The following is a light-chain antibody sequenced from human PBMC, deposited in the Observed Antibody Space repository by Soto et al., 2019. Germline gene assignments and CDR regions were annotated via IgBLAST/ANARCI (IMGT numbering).Light chain of an antibody. CDR3: QHYNGYPQI. Sequence: DIQMTQSPSSLSASVGDRVTITWRASQGISTFLAWFQQKPGKAPKTLIYDASSLHRGVPSRFSGSGSGTDATLTTSSLQPEDFETYYCQHYNGYPQIFGQGTRLEMK. V-gene: IGKV1-16*01. J-gene: IGKJ5*01. CDR2: DAS. CDR1: QGISTF.